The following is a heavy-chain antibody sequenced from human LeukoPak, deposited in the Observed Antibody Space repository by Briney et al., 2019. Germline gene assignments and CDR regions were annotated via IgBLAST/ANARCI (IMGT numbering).Heavy chain of an antibody. J-gene: IGHJ4*02. CDR3: ARPLLHCSGGSCLEY. V-gene: IGHV1-18*01. CDR1: GYTFTSYG. Sequence: GASVKVYCEASGYTFTSYGISWVRQAPGQGLEWMGWISAHNGNTNYAQKLQGRVTMTTDTSTSTAYMELRSLRSDDTAVYYCARPLLHCSGGSCLEYWGQGTLVTVSS. CDR2: ISAHNGNT. D-gene: IGHD2-15*01.